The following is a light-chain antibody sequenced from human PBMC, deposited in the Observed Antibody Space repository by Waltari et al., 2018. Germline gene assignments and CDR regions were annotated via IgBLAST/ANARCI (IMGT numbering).Light chain of an antibody. CDR2: STS. J-gene: IGKJ2*01. CDR1: QSIGNY. CDR3: QQTYTIPYT. V-gene: IGKV1-39*01. Sequence: DIQMTQSPSSLSASVGDRVTITCRASQSIGNYLNWYQQKPGKAPTPLIYSTSSLQSGVPSRFSGSESGTDSTLAISSLQPEDFATYYCQQTYTIPYTFGQGTKLEIK.